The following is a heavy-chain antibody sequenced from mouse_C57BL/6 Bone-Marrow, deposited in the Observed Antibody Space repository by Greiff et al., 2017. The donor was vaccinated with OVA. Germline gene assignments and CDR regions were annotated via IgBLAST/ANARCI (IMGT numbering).Heavy chain of an antibody. CDR3: AGAWDGYYVGFAY. CDR2: IYPGSGST. J-gene: IGHJ3*01. V-gene: IGHV1-55*01. D-gene: IGHD2-3*01. Sequence: VQLQQPGAELVKPGASVKMSCKASGYTFTSYWITWVKQRPGQGLEWIGDIYPGSGSTNYNEKFKSKATLTVDTSSSTAYMQLSSLTSEDSAVEYCAGAWDGYYVGFAYWGQGTLVTVSA. CDR1: GYTFTSYW.